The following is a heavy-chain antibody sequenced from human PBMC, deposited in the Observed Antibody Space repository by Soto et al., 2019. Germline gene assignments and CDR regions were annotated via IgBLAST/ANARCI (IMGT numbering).Heavy chain of an antibody. CDR1: GYTFTSYA. J-gene: IGHJ4*02. V-gene: IGHV1-3*01. Sequence: GASVKVSCKASGYTFTSYAMHWVRQAPGQRLEWMGWINAGNGNTKYSQKFQGRVTITRDTSASTAYMELSSLRSEDTAVYYCARPSSGHWYYFDYWGQGTLVTVSS. D-gene: IGHD6-19*01. CDR3: ARPSSGHWYYFDY. CDR2: INAGNGNT.